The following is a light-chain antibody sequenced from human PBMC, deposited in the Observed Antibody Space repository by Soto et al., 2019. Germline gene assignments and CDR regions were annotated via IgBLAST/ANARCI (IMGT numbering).Light chain of an antibody. CDR2: GAS. J-gene: IGKJ4*01. V-gene: IGKV1-39*01. Sequence: DVQMTQSPSSLSASIGDRITITCRASQSISTYLNWYQQKPGKAPNLLIYGASTLQSGVPSRFRGSGSATDFTLTISSLQPEDFASYYYQQSFITPPLTFGGGTKVEIK. CDR1: QSISTY. CDR3: QQSFITPPLT.